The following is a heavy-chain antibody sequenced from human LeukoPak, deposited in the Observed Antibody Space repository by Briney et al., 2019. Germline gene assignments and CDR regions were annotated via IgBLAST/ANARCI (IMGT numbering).Heavy chain of an antibody. CDR2: ISAYNGNT. Sequence: ASVKVSCKASGYTFTSYGISWVRQAPGQGLEWMGWISAYNGNTNYAQKLQGRVTMTTDTSTSTACMELRSLRSDDTAVYYCARDTSGSYYLDAFDIWGQGTMVTVSS. CDR1: GYTFTSYG. V-gene: IGHV1-18*01. D-gene: IGHD1-26*01. CDR3: ARDTSGSYYLDAFDI. J-gene: IGHJ3*02.